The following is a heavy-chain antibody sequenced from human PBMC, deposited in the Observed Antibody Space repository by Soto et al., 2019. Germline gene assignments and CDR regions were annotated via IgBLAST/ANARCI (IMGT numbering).Heavy chain of an antibody. CDR2: IVPMFGTT. D-gene: IGHD6-13*01. CDR1: GDTFNSYG. J-gene: IGHJ3*01. V-gene: IGHV1-69*01. CDR3: ARDLADVHLWDAFDV. Sequence: QVQLVQSRPELEKPGSSVKVSCKAPGDTFNSYGISWVRQAPGQGLEWMGGIVPMFGTTNLALKFEDRVTITADELTTTVYMEIRGLTSEDTAVYYCARDLADVHLWDAFDVWGHGTRVTVSS.